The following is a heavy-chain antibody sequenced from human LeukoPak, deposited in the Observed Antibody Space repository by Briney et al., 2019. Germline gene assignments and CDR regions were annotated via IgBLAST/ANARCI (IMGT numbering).Heavy chain of an antibody. CDR3: AKDVTVRGVKYYYVDV. CDR2: ISWDGGST. J-gene: IGHJ6*03. V-gene: IGHV3-43D*04. D-gene: IGHD3-10*01. CDR1: GFAFDDYA. Sequence: GGSLRLSCAASGFAFDDYAMHWVRQAPGKGLEWVSLISWDGGSTFYADSVKGRFTISRDNSKKSLYLQMNSLRGEDTAVYYCAKDVTVRGVKYYYVDVWGKGTTVTVSS.